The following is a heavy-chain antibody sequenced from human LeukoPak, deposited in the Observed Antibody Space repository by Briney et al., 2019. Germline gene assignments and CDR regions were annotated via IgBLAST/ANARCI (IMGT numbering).Heavy chain of an antibody. J-gene: IGHJ3*02. CDR3: ARDETYAFDI. CDR2: IYSGGSI. V-gene: IGHV3-53*01. CDR1: GFTVSSNY. Sequence: GGSLRLSCAASGFTVSSNYMSWVRQAPGKGLEWVSVIYSGGSIYYADTVKGRFTISRDNSKNTLYLQMNSLRAEDTAAYYCARDETYAFDIWGQGTMVTVSS.